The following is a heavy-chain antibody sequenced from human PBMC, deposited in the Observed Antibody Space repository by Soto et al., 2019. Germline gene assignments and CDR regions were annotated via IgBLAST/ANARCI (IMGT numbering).Heavy chain of an antibody. Sequence: QVQLQESGPGLVKPSETLSLTCTVSGGSISSYYWSWIRQPPGKGLEWIGYIYYSGSTNYNPSLKSRFTISVDTSKNRFSLKLTSGTAADTAVYCCARDELGDGDSWGNWCDPWGQGTLFTVSS. V-gene: IGHV4-59*01. CDR2: IYYSGST. D-gene: IGHD3-16*01. J-gene: IGHJ5*02. CDR3: ARDELGDGDSWGNWCDP. CDR1: GGSISSYY.